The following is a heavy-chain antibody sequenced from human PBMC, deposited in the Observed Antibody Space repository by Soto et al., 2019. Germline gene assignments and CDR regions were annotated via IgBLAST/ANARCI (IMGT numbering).Heavy chain of an antibody. CDR1: GFTFSSYA. V-gene: IGHV3-30-3*01. J-gene: IGHJ2*01. D-gene: IGHD2-8*02. CDR3: ARVRRLYCTVGVCCGRWYFDL. CDR2: ISYDGSNK. Sequence: QVQLVESGGGVVQPGRSLRLSCAASGFTFSSYAMHWVRQAPGKGLEWVAVISYDGSNKYYADSVKGRFTISRDNSKKQLHLQMSSLRAEDAAVYYCARVRRLYCTVGVCCGRWYFDLWGRDTRVT.